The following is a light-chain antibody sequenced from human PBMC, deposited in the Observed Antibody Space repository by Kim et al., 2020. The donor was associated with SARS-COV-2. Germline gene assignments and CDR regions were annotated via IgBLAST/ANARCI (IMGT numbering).Light chain of an antibody. Sequence: ASVGDRVSITCRASQDINNDLGWYQQKPGKSPKLLIYAASNLQTGVPSRFSGSGSGTDFTLTISSLQPEDYATYYCLKHNDFPWTFGQGTKVDIK. CDR3: LKHNDFPWT. CDR1: QDINND. V-gene: IGKV1-17*01. CDR2: AAS. J-gene: IGKJ1*01.